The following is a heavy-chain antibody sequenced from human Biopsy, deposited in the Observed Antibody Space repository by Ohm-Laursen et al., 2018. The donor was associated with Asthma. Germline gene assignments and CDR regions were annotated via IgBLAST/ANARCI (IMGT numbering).Heavy chain of an antibody. CDR2: INSVFGTT. CDR3: ARKAGSYISRTCYSLDF. Sequence: SVKVSCNSLGGTFNTYVIGWVRQAPGQGLEWRGGINSVFGTTNYTQKSQDRVTITADDSTSTVYMELSSLRSEDTAVYYCARKAGSYISRTCYSLDFWGQGTLVTVSS. D-gene: IGHD2-15*01. CDR1: GGTFNTYV. V-gene: IGHV1-69*13. J-gene: IGHJ4*02.